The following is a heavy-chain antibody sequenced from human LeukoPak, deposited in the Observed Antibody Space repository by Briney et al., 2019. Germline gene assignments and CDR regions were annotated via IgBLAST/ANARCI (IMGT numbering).Heavy chain of an antibody. D-gene: IGHD4-11*01. V-gene: IGHV3-48*04. J-gene: IGHJ6*03. CDR2: ISSSSNTI. CDR3: AREEFTVSDYYYYYMDV. CDR1: GFTFSSYS. Sequence: PGGSLRLSCAASGFTFSSYSMSWVRQAPGKGLEWVSYISSSSNTIYYADSVKGRFTISRDNAKNSLYLQMNSLRAEDTAVYYCAREEFTVSDYYYYYMDVWGKGTTVTVSS.